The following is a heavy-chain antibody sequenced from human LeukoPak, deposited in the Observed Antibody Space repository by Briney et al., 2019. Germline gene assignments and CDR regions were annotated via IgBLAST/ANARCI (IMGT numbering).Heavy chain of an antibody. CDR1: GFTFKSYW. V-gene: IGHV3-7*01. CDR2: INQDGSEH. J-gene: IGHJ4*02. CDR3: ARSIVLAGISGR. D-gene: IGHD6-6*01. Sequence: GGSLRLSCAASGFTFKSYWMTWVRQAPGKGLEWGASINQDGSEHYYVDSVKGRSTISRDNAKNSLHLQMNSLRAEDTAVYYCARSIVLAGISGRWGQGTLVTVSS.